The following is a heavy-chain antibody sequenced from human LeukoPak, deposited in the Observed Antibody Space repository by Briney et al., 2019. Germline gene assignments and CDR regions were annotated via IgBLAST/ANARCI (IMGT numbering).Heavy chain of an antibody. V-gene: IGHV1-18*01. Sequence: ASGKVSCKASGYTFTSYGISWVRQAPGQGLEWMGWISAYNGNTNYAQKLQGRVTMTTDTSTSTAYMELRSLRSDDTAAYYCARGRYSLSIAVAGIDLGYWGQGTLVTVSS. CDR2: ISAYNGNT. J-gene: IGHJ4*02. CDR1: GYTFTSYG. D-gene: IGHD6-19*01. CDR3: ARGRYSLSIAVAGIDLGY.